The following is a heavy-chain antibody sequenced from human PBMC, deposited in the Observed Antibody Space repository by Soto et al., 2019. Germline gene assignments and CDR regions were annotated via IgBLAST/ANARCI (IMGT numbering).Heavy chain of an antibody. D-gene: IGHD2-21*01. Sequence: ASVKVSCKASGYTFNSYAMHWVRQAPGQRLEWMGWINAGNGNTKYSQKFQGRVTITRDTSASTAYMELSSLRSEDTAVYYCAREKYGGDCYGYWGQGTLVTVSS. V-gene: IGHV1-3*01. CDR2: INAGNGNT. CDR1: GYTFNSYA. J-gene: IGHJ4*02. CDR3: AREKYGGDCYGY.